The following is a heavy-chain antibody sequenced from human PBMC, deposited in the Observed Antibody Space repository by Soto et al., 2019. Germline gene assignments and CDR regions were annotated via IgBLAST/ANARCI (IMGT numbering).Heavy chain of an antibody. CDR3: AKINSGRNYGDAFDI. Sequence: EVQLVESGGGLVQPGGSLRLSCAASGFTFSSYWMSWVRQAPGKGLEWVANIKEDGSEKYYVDSVKGRFTISRYNAKNSVYLQMDSLRAEDTAVYYCAKINSGRNYGDAFDIWGQGTVVTVSS. D-gene: IGHD1-26*01. CDR1: GFTFSSYW. V-gene: IGHV3-7*01. CDR2: IKEDGSEK. J-gene: IGHJ3*02.